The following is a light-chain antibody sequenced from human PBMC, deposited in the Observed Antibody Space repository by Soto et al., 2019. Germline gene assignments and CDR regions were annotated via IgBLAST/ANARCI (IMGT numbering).Light chain of an antibody. Sequence: DIQMTQSPSTLSAPVGDRVTITCRASQSISVWLAWYQQKAGKAPNLLIYKASRLESGVPSRFSGSGSEKEFTLTISGLQPGDSATYYCQQHNSYSPTFGQGTKVDIK. V-gene: IGKV1-5*03. CDR2: KAS. J-gene: IGKJ1*01. CDR1: QSISVW. CDR3: QQHNSYSPT.